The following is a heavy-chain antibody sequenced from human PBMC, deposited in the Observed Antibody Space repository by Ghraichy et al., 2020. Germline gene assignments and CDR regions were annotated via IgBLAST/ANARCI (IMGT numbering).Heavy chain of an antibody. Sequence: GGSLRLSCVASGLMFSPNTMNWVRQAPGKGLEWVSSISSSTRYIYYADSVKGLFTISRDNAQNSLYLQMNSLRAEDTAVYYCSSGGGAGTPVLYHMDVWGLGTTVTVSS. CDR1: GLMFSPNT. V-gene: IGHV3-21*01. D-gene: IGHD6-19*01. CDR3: SSGGGAGTPVLYHMDV. J-gene: IGHJ6*02. CDR2: ISSSTRYI.